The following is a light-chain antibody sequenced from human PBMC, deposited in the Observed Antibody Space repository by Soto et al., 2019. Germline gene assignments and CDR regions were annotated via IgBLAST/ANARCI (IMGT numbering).Light chain of an antibody. J-gene: IGKJ5*01. V-gene: IGKV3-11*01. CDR1: QSVSSY. Sequence: EIVMPQSPATLSVSPGERATLSCRASQSVSSYLAWYQQKPGQAPRLLIYDASNRATGIPARFSGSGSGTDFTLTISSLEPEDFAVYYCQQRSNWITFGQGTRLEIK. CDR3: QQRSNWIT. CDR2: DAS.